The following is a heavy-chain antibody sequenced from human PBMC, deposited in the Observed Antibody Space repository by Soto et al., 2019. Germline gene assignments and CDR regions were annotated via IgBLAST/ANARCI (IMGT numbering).Heavy chain of an antibody. Sequence: PGGSLRLSCAASGFTFSSCGMHWVRQAPGKGLEWVAFIWHDGGNKFYAESVEGRFTISRDNSKNTLYLQMTSLSAEDTAMYYCARDGDVNTGFGKDYWGQGTLVTVSS. CDR1: GFTFSSCG. J-gene: IGHJ4*02. CDR2: IWHDGGNK. CDR3: ARDGDVNTGFGKDY. D-gene: IGHD3-16*01. V-gene: IGHV3-33*01.